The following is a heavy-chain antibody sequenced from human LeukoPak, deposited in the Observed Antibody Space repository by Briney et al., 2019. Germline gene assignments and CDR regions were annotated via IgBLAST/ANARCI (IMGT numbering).Heavy chain of an antibody. J-gene: IGHJ3*02. CDR3: VREGRGRSGTNACDI. V-gene: IGHV3-13*01. D-gene: IGHD6-19*01. Sequence: QPGGSLRLSCASSGFSFSRYEMHWVRQATGKRPEWVSAIDTSGDTFYAGSVKGRFTISRENAKDSLYLQINSLSAGDTAVYYCVREGRGRSGTNACDIWGQGTVVTVST. CDR2: IDTSGDT. CDR1: GFSFSRYE.